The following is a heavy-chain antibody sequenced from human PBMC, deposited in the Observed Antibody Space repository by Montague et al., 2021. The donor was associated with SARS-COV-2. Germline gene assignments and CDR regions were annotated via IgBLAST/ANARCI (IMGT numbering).Heavy chain of an antibody. CDR2: VSSGGNT. CDR1: GYSGSHYY. Sequence: SGTLSLTCTISGYSGSHYYWSFIRQTPGKGLEWIGFVSSGGNTNYNPSLKNRVSISMDTSMSQFSLKLTSVTAADTAVYFCAGGSGWMPDSWGQGTLVTVSS. D-gene: IGHD3-3*01. J-gene: IGHJ4*02. V-gene: IGHV4-59*02. CDR3: AGGSGWMPDS.